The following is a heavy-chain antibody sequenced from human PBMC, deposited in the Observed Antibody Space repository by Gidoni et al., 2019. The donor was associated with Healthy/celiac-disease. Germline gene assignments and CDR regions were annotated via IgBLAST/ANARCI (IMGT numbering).Heavy chain of an antibody. J-gene: IGHJ4*02. V-gene: IGHV5-51*01. Sequence: EVQLLQSRAEVKQPGESLKIYCKGSGYSFTSYWIGWVRQMPGKGLEWMGIIYPGDSDTRYSPSYQGQVTISADKSISTAYLQWSSLKASDTAMYYCARQLVGYSSGWFFDYWGQGTLVTVSS. D-gene: IGHD6-19*01. CDR2: IYPGDSDT. CDR1: GYSFTSYW. CDR3: ARQLVGYSSGWFFDY.